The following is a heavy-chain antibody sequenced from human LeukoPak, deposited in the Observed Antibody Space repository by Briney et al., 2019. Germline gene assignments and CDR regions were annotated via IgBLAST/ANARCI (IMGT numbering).Heavy chain of an antibody. J-gene: IGHJ3*02. CDR1: GYTFTSYG. CDR3: ARDQGLDYYDSSGAFDI. Sequence: GASVKVSCKASGYTFTSYGISWVRQAPGQGLEWMGWISTYNGNTNYAQKLQGRVTMTTDTSTSTAYMELRSLRSDDTAVYYCARDQGLDYYDSSGAFDIWGQGTMVTVSS. V-gene: IGHV1-18*01. CDR2: ISTYNGNT. D-gene: IGHD3-22*01.